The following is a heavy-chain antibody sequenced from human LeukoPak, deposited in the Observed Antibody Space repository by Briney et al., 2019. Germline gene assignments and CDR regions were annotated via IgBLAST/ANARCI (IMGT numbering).Heavy chain of an antibody. CDR1: GGSISSYY. V-gene: IGHV4-59*01. Sequence: SETLSLTCTVSGGSISSYYWSWIRQPPGKGLEWIGYIYYSGSTNYNPSLKSRVTISVDTSKNQFSLKLSSVTAADTAVYYCARDEGSGWYNYWGQGTLVTVSS. CDR2: IYYSGST. J-gene: IGHJ4*02. D-gene: IGHD6-19*01. CDR3: ARDEGSGWYNY.